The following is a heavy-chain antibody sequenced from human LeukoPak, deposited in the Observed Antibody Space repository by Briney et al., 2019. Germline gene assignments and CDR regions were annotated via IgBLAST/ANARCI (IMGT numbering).Heavy chain of an antibody. D-gene: IGHD2-8*01. V-gene: IGHV4-61*02. CDR2: VQTSGCT. CDR1: GASISSGIYV. CDR3: ARALCINGICEWFDP. J-gene: IGHJ5*02. Sequence: SQTLSLNCTVSGASISSGIYVWRWIRQPAGKGLEWIGRVQTSGCTNYNPSLESRVTISIDPSKNQFSLTLRSVTAADTAVYYCARALCINGICEWFDPWGQGTLVTVSS.